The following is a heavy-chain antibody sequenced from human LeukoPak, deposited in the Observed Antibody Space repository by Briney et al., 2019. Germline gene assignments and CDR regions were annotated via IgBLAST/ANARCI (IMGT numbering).Heavy chain of an antibody. CDR3: ARHNTIFGVVQHFDY. CDR1: GGSISSSSCY. Sequence: SEPMSLTYTVAGGSISSSSCYWGWIRQPPGKGMESIGSIYYSGSTYYNPSLKSRVTISVDTSKNQFPLKLSSVTAADTAVYYCARHNTIFGVVQHFDYWGQGTLVSVSS. V-gene: IGHV4-39*01. CDR2: IYYSGST. D-gene: IGHD3-3*01. J-gene: IGHJ4*02.